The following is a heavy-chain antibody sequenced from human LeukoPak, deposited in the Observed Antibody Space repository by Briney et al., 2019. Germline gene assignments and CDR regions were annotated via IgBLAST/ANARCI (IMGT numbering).Heavy chain of an antibody. J-gene: IGHJ4*02. CDR2: IYYSGST. CDR3: XXXXGEAAYVDY. V-gene: IGHV4-30-4*01. D-gene: IGHD3-16*01. CDR1: GGSISSGDYY. Sequence: PSQTLSLTCTVSGGSISSGDYYWSWIRQPPGKGLEWIGYIYYSGSTYYNPSLKSRFTISVYTSKNQFSLKLSSVAAAGTAWYXXXXXXGEAAYVDYWGQGTLVTVSS.